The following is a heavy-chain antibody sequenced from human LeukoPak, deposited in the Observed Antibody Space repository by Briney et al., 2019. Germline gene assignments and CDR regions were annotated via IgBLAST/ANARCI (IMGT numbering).Heavy chain of an antibody. CDR2: INPNSGGT. CDR3: ARGARDYDSRRVDAFDI. J-gene: IGHJ3*02. D-gene: IGHD3-22*01. CDR1: GYTFTDYY. V-gene: IGHV1-2*02. Sequence: ASVKVSCMASGYTFTDYYMHWVRQAPGQGLEWMGWINPNSGGTNYAQKFQGRVTMTRDTSISTAYMELSRLRSDDTAVYYCARGARDYDSRRVDAFDIWGQGTMVTVSS.